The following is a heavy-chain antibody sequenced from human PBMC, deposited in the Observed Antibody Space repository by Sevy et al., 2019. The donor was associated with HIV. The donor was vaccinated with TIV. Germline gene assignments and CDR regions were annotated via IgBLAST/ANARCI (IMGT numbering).Heavy chain of an antibody. D-gene: IGHD2-15*01. J-gene: IGHJ3*02. V-gene: IGHV3-9*01. Sequence: GGSLRLSCAASGFTFDSYPMHWVRQAPGKGLEWVAGINWNSNTIDYAASVKGRFTISRDNAKNSLYLEMNGLRADDTALYYCAKVGPIFFNWWGAFDIWGQGTMVTVSS. CDR2: INWNSNTI. CDR3: AKVGPIFFNWWGAFDI. CDR1: GFTFDSYP.